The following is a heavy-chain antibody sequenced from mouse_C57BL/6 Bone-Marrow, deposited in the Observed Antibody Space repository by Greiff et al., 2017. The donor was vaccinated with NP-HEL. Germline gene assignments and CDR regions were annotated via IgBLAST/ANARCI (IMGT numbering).Heavy chain of an antibody. Sequence: VQLQQSGPELVKPGASVKISCKASGYAFSSSWMNWVKQWPGKGLEWIGRIYPGDGDTNYNGKFKGKATLTADKSSSTAYMQLSSLTSEDSAVYFCAREWRLLSYWGQGTLVTVSA. CDR2: IYPGDGDT. CDR3: AREWRLLSY. CDR1: GYAFSSSW. V-gene: IGHV1-82*01. J-gene: IGHJ3*01. D-gene: IGHD2-3*01.